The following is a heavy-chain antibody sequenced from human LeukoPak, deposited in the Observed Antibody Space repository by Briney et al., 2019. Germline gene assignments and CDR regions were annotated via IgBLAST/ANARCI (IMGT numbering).Heavy chain of an antibody. Sequence: GASVKVSCTPSGYTFTTYHINWVRQATGQGLEWLGWVNPYSGDRGYAQKFQGRLSITSDTSTSTAYMELGSLRSDDTAVYFCARTTSLTASGYDYWGQGTLVTVSS. D-gene: IGHD4-17*01. CDR2: VNPYSGDR. V-gene: IGHV1-8*03. CDR3: ARTTSLTASGYDY. CDR1: GYTFTTYH. J-gene: IGHJ4*02.